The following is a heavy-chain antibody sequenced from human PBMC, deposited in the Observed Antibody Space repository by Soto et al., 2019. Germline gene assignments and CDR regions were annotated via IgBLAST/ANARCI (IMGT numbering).Heavy chain of an antibody. D-gene: IGHD1-26*01. CDR1: GGSISSYY. CDR2: IYYSGST. V-gene: IGHV4-59*01. Sequence: SETLSLTCTVSGGSISSYYWSWIRQPPGKGLEWIGYIYYSGSTNYNPSLKSRVTISVDTSKNQFSLKLSSVTAADTAMYYCARHSGSYFGPGWYWGQGTLVTVSS. CDR3: ARHSGSYFGPGWY. J-gene: IGHJ4*02.